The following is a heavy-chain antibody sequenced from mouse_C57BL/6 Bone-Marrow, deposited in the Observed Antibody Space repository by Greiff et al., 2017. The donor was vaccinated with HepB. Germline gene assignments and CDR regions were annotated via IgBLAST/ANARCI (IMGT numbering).Heavy chain of an antibody. Sequence: EVQRVESGGGLVQPGGSLKLSCAASGFTFSDYYMYWVRQTPEKRLEWVAYISNGGGSTYYPDTVKGRFTISRDNAKNTLYLQMSRLKSEDTAMYYCARHYYGSSYGLYYAMDYWGQGTSVTVSS. D-gene: IGHD1-1*01. CDR3: ARHYYGSSYGLYYAMDY. CDR2: ISNGGGST. J-gene: IGHJ4*01. V-gene: IGHV5-12*01. CDR1: GFTFSDYY.